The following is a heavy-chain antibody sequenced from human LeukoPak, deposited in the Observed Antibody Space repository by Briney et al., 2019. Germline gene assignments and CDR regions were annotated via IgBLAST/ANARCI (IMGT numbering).Heavy chain of an antibody. CDR1: GFTFSSYS. CDR2: ISSSSSYI. Sequence: PGGSLRLSCAASGFTFSSYSMNWVRQAPGKGLEWVSSISSSSSYIYYADSVKGRFTISRDNAKNSLYLQMNSLRAEDTAVYYCASPEAPIGYCSGGSYSGGYWGQGTLVTVSS. CDR3: ASPEAPIGYCSGGSYSGGY. J-gene: IGHJ4*02. D-gene: IGHD2-15*01. V-gene: IGHV3-21*01.